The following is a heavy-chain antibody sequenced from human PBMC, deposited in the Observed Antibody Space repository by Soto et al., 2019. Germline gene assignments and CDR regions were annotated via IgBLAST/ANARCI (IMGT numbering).Heavy chain of an antibody. CDR1: GFTFSSYA. V-gene: IGHV3-23*01. J-gene: IGHJ4*02. CDR2: ISGSGGST. CDR3: ANRATHRPVPAAIYFDY. Sequence: EVQLLESGGGLVQPGGSLRLSCAASGFTFSSYAMSWVRQAQGKGLEWVSAISGSGGSTYYADSVKGRFTISRDNSKNTLYLQMNSLRAEDTAVYYCANRATHRPVPAAIYFDYWGQGTLVTVSS. D-gene: IGHD2-2*02.